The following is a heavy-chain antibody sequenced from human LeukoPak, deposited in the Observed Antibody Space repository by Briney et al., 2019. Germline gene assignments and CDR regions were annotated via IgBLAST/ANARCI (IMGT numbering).Heavy chain of an antibody. V-gene: IGHV3-7*01. Sequence: PGGSLRLSCAASGFTFSRYWMAWVRQAPGKGLEWVANIKQDGSEAVYVDSVRGRFTISRDNAKNSLYPQMNSLRVEDTAMYYCSNGIYDKSYWGQGTLVTVSS. CDR2: IKQDGSEA. CDR3: SNGIYDKSY. CDR1: GFTFSRYW. J-gene: IGHJ4*02. D-gene: IGHD2-8*01.